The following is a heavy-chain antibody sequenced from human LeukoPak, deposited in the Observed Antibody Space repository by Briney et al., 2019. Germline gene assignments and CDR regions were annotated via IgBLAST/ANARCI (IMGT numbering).Heavy chain of an antibody. CDR3: ARDWLRSSIGYGMDV. D-gene: IGHD6-6*01. J-gene: IGHJ6*04. CDR2: IYYSGST. V-gene: IGHV4-59*01. CDR1: GGSISSYS. Sequence: SETLSLTCTVSGGSISSYSRSWIRHPPGKGLGWIWYIYYSGSTNYTPSLTSRVTISVDTSNNQFSLKLSAVTAADTAVYYCARDWLRSSIGYGMDVWGKGTTVTVSS.